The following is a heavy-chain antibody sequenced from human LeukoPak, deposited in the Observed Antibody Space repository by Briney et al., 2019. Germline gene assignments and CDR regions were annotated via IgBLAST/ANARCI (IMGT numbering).Heavy chain of an antibody. D-gene: IGHD3-22*01. CDR1: GFTFDDYA. V-gene: IGHV3-9*01. Sequence: TGGSLRLSCAASGFTFDDYAMHWVRQAPGKGLEWVSGISWNSGSIGYADSVKGRFTISRDNAKNSLYLQMNSLRAEDTALYYCAKATLTYYYDSSGYRDWGQGTLVTVSS. CDR3: AKATLTYYYDSSGYRD. CDR2: ISWNSGSI. J-gene: IGHJ4*02.